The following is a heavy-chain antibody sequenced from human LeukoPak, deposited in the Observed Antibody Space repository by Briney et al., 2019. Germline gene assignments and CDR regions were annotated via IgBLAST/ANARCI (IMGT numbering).Heavy chain of an antibody. J-gene: IGHJ4*02. D-gene: IGHD6-13*01. Sequence: GGSLRLSCAASGFTFSRYEMNWVRQAPGKGLEWVSSISSSSSYIYYADSVKGRFTISRDNAKNSLYLQMNSLRAEDTAVYYCARDKDSIAAVQYYFDYWGQGTLVTVSS. CDR1: GFTFSRYE. CDR3: ARDKDSIAAVQYYFDY. V-gene: IGHV3-21*01. CDR2: ISSSSSYI.